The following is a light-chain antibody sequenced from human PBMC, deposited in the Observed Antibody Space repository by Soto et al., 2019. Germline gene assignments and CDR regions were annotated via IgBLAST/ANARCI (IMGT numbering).Light chain of an antibody. CDR1: QSVSSY. V-gene: IGKV3-11*01. CDR3: QQRSNWPLT. J-gene: IGKJ4*01. CDR2: DAS. Sequence: EIMLPQSPATLSLSPGERATLSCRASQSVSSYLAWYQQKPGQAPRLLIYDASNRATGIPARFSGSGSGTDFTLTISSLEPEDFAVYYCQQRSNWPLTFGGGTKVDI.